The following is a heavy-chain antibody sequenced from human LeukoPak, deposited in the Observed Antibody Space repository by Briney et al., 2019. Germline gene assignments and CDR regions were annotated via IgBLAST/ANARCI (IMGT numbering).Heavy chain of an antibody. J-gene: IGHJ2*01. V-gene: IGHV4-34*01. CDR2: IHYAGAT. CDR3: ARGVLGPYYFDL. D-gene: IGHD7-27*01. CDR1: GGSFRGYY. Sequence: SETLSLTCAVYGGSFRGYYWSWIRQPPGKGLEWIGEIHYAGATNYKPSLKSRVTISGDPSKNQFSLRVSSVTAADTAVYYCARGVLGPYYFDLWGRGTLVTVSS.